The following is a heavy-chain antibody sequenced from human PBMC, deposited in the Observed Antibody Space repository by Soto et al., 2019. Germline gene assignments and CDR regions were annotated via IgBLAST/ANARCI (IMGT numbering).Heavy chain of an antibody. Sequence: PSETLSLTCTVPGGSISSYYWSWIRQPPGKGLEWIGYIYYSGSTNYNPSLKSRVTISVDTSKNQFSLKLSSVTAADTAVYYCARDRGGITVSSKPLGEWFDPWGQGTLVTVSS. V-gene: IGHV4-59*12. CDR3: ARDRGGITVSSKPLGEWFDP. CDR2: IYYSGST. J-gene: IGHJ5*02. D-gene: IGHD3-16*01. CDR1: GGSISSYY.